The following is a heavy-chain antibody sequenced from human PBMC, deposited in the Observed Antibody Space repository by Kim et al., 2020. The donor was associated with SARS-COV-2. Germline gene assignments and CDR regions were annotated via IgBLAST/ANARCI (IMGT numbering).Heavy chain of an antibody. CDR3: AKDGGAVAETYGMDV. V-gene: IGHV3-9*01. CDR2: ISWNSGTI. CDR1: GFTFDDYA. J-gene: IGHJ6*02. Sequence: GGSLRLSCAASGFTFDDYAMHWVRQVPGKGLEWVSGISWNSGTIGYADSVKGRFTISRDNAKNSLYLQMNSLRAEDTAFYYCAKDGGAVAETYGMDVWGQGTTVTVSS. D-gene: IGHD6-19*01.